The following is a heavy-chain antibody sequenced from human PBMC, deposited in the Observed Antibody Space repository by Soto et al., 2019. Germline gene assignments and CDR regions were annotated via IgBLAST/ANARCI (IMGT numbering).Heavy chain of an antibody. CDR1: GFTFSSYG. D-gene: IGHD7-27*01. CDR3: ARFYRDWGSRQPHYFDY. J-gene: IGHJ4*02. CDR2: IWYDGSNK. Sequence: GGSLTLSCAASGFTFSSYGMHWVRQAPGKGLEWVAVIWYDGSNKYYADSVKGRLTISRDNSKNTLYLQMNSLRAEDTAVYYCARFYRDWGSRQPHYFDYWGQGTLVTVSS. V-gene: IGHV3-33*01.